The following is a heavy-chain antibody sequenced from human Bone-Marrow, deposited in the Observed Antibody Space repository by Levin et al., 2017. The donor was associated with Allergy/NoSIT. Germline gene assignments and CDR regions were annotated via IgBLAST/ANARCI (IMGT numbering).Heavy chain of an antibody. V-gene: IGHV4-34*01. D-gene: IGHD3-3*01. CDR1: GGSFSGYY. J-gene: IGHJ6*02. CDR3: AREKAIFGVVNYYYGMDV. Sequence: SQTLSLTCAVYGGSFSGYYWSWIRQPPGKGLEWIGEINHSGSTNYNPSLKSRVTISVDTSKNQFSLKLSSVTAADTAVYYCAREKAIFGVVNYYYGMDVWGQGTTVTVSS. CDR2: INHSGST.